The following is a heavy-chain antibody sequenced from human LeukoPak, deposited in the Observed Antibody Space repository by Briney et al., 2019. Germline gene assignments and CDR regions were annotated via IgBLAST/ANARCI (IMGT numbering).Heavy chain of an antibody. V-gene: IGHV4-39*07. CDR1: GGSISSSSYY. CDR2: IYYSGST. J-gene: IGHJ4*02. Sequence: PSETLSLTCTVSGGSISSSSYYWGWIRQPPGKGLEWIGSIYYSGSTYYNPSLKSRVTISVDTSKNQFSLKLSSVTAADTAVYYCARGRTNYVWGSYRQNGLSVGYFDYWGQGTLVTVSS. D-gene: IGHD3-16*02. CDR3: ARGRTNYVWGSYRQNGLSVGYFDY.